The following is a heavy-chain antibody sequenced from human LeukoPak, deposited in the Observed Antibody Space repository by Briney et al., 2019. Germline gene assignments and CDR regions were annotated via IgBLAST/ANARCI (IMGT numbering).Heavy chain of an antibody. CDR2: IKPNNGGT. D-gene: IGHD2-2*01. V-gene: IGHV1-2*02. J-gene: IGHJ5*02. Sequence: GASVKVSCKASGYTFTGYYMHWVRQAPGQGLEWMGWIKPNNGGTNCAQKFQGRVTMTRDTSISTAYMELSRLRSDDTAVYYCARARGDIVVVPAAIWFDPWGQGTLVTVSS. CDR1: GYTFTGYY. CDR3: ARARGDIVVVPAAIWFDP.